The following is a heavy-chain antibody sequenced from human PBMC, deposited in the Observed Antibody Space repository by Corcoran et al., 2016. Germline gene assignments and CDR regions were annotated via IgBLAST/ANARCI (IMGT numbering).Heavy chain of an antibody. Sequence: QVQLVESGGGVVQPGRSLRLSCAASGFTFSSYGMHWVRQAPGKGLEWVAVISYDGSNKYYADSVKGRFTISRDNSKNTLYLQMNSLRAEGGAVYYCAKCHCSSTSWQRKVDYYGIDVWGQGTTVTVSS. D-gene: IGHD2-2*01. CDR3: AKCHCSSTSWQRKVDYYGIDV. J-gene: IGHJ6*02. V-gene: IGHV3-30*18. CDR1: GFTFSSYG. CDR2: ISYDGSNK.